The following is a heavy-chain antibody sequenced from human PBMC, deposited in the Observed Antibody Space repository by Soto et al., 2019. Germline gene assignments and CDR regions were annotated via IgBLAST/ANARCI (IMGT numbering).Heavy chain of an antibody. J-gene: IGHJ4*02. Sequence: QVQLVQSGAEVKKPGASVMVSCKASGYTFTSYAMHWVRQAPGQRLEWMGWINAGNGNTKYSQKFQGRVTITRDTSASTAYMELSSLRSEDTAVYYCARTIVGAIGRLVYWGQGTLVTVSS. V-gene: IGHV1-3*01. CDR3: ARTIVGAIGRLVY. CDR2: INAGNGNT. D-gene: IGHD1-26*01. CDR1: GYTFTSYA.